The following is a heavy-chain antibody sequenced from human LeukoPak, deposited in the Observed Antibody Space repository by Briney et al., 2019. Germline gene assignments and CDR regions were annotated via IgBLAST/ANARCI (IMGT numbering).Heavy chain of an antibody. V-gene: IGHV4-39*01. D-gene: IGHD3-22*01. CDR3: ARHRDYYDRSGYSY. CDR2: IYYSGST. CDR1: GGSISSSIYY. J-gene: IGHJ4*02. Sequence: SETLSLTCNVSGGSISSSIYYWGWIRQPPGKGLEWIGSIYYSGSTYYNPSLKSRVTISVDTSKNQFSLKLSSVTAADTAVYYCARHRDYYDRSGYSYWGQGTLVTVSS.